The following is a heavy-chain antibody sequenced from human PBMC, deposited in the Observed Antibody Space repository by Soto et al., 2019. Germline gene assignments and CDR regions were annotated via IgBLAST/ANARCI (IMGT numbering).Heavy chain of an antibody. J-gene: IGHJ4*02. CDR3: ARDSGDVV. Sequence: QVQLVESGGGVVQSGRSLRLSCATSGFTFSSFGMHWVRQAPGKGLEWVAVIWHDGSNKYYADSVKGRFNISRDNFENTLYLQMNSLRAEDTAVYYCARDSGDVVGGQGTLVTVSS. D-gene: IGHD2-15*01. CDR2: IWHDGSNK. V-gene: IGHV3-33*01. CDR1: GFTFSSFG.